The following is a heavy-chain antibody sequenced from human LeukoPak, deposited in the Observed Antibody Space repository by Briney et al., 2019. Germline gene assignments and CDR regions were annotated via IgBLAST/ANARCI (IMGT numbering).Heavy chain of an antibody. CDR1: GLTVSSSH. V-gene: IGHV3-66*02. D-gene: IGHD7-27*01. J-gene: IGHJ4*02. CDR3: VNLPGGGQ. Sequence: GGSLRLSCAASGLTVSSSHMTWIRQAPRKGLEWVSIIKSGSNTDYADSVKGRSAISRDNSKNTVYLQMNSLRIEDTAVYYCVNLPGGGQWGQGTLVTASS. CDR2: IKSGSNT.